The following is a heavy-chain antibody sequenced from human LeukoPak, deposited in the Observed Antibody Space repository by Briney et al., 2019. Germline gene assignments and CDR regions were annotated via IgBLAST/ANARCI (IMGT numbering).Heavy chain of an antibody. CDR2: IKQDGSRF. Sequence: GRSLRLSCAASGFTFSTYWMSWVRQASGKGLEWVANIKQDGSRFFYVDSVKGRFTISRDNAKNSLYLQMNSLRAEDTAVYYCARDRGVYYDTSGMAGDWGQGTLVTVSS. V-gene: IGHV3-7*01. CDR1: GFTFSTYW. D-gene: IGHD3-22*01. J-gene: IGHJ4*02. CDR3: ARDRGVYYDTSGMAGD.